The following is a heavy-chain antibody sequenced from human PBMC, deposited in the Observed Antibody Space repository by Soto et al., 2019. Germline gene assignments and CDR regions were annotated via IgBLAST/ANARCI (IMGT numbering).Heavy chain of an antibody. CDR3: AKGRITMVRGATYYYGMDV. J-gene: IGHJ6*02. CDR2: ISGSGGST. D-gene: IGHD3-10*01. CDR1: GFTFSSYA. V-gene: IGHV3-23*01. Sequence: EVQLLESGGGLVQPGGSLRLSCAASGFTFSSYAMSWVRQAPGKGLEWVSAISGSGGSTYYADSVKGRFTISRDNSKNTLYLQMNSLRAEDTAVYYCAKGRITMVRGATYYYGMDVWGQGTTVTVSS.